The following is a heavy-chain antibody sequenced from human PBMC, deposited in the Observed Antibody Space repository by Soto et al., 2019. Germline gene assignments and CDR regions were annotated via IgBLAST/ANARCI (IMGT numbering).Heavy chain of an antibody. D-gene: IGHD1-26*01. J-gene: IGHJ3*02. CDR1: GGSFSNSA. Sequence: QIQLVQSGAEVKKPGSSVKVSCKASGGSFSNSAITWVRQAPGQGLEWMGGIIPIFERVTYAQKFQGRVTIAAHESTSTALFALSSLISYETAVYYCAINQEVGRAFHIRGQGTIVSVSS. CDR3: AINQEVGRAFHI. V-gene: IGHV1-69*12. CDR2: IIPIFERV.